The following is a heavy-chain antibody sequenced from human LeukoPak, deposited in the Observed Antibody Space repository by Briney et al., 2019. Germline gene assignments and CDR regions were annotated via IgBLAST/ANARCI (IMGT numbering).Heavy chain of an antibody. CDR3: VSYGDYQLFDY. V-gene: IGHV7-4-1*02. CDR2: INTNTGNP. Sequence: ASVKVSCKASGYTFTSYAMNWVRQAPGQGLEWMGWINTNTGNPTYAQGFTGRFVFSLDTSVSTAYLQISSLKAEETAVYYCVSYGDYQLFDYWGQGTLVTVSS. D-gene: IGHD4-17*01. CDR1: GYTFTSYA. J-gene: IGHJ4*02.